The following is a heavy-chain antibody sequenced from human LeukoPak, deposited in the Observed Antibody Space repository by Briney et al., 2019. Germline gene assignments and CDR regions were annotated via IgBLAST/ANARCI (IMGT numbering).Heavy chain of an antibody. Sequence: SETLSLTCTVSGGSISSYYWSWIRQPQGKGLEWIGYIYYSGSTNFNPSLKSRVTISVDTSKNQFSLKLSSVTAADTAVYYCARRAFYYDSSGIYYFDYWGQGTLVTVSS. CDR1: GGSISSYY. CDR2: IYYSGST. V-gene: IGHV4-59*01. J-gene: IGHJ4*02. CDR3: ARRAFYYDSSGIYYFDY. D-gene: IGHD3-22*01.